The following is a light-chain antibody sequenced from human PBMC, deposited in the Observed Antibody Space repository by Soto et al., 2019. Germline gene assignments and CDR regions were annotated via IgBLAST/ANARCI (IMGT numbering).Light chain of an antibody. CDR2: QDT. J-gene: IGLJ2*01. V-gene: IGLV3-1*01. CDR3: QAWDSSTNAV. Sequence: SYELTQPPSVSVSPGQTASITCSGDNLGHKFACWYQQKPGQSPVLVIYQDTKRPSGIPERFSGSNSGNTATLTISGTQAMDEADYYCQAWDSSTNAVFGGGTKLT. CDR1: NLGHKF.